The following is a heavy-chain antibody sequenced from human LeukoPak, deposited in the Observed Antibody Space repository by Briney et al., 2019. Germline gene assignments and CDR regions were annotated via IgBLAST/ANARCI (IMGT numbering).Heavy chain of an antibody. CDR1: GFTFTNHW. V-gene: IGHV3-74*03. CDR2: ISERGRDT. Sequence: PGGSLRLSCAASGFTFTNHWMHWVRQAPGKGLVWVSRISERGRDTMYADSVKGRFSISRDNAKNTVNLQMNSLRAEDTGVYYCVRDEALWRLDYWGQGTLVTVSS. J-gene: IGHJ4*02. CDR3: VRDEALWRLDY. D-gene: IGHD2-21*01.